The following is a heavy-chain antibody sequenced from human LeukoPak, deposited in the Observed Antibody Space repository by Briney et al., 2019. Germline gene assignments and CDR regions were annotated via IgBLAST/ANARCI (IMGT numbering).Heavy chain of an antibody. CDR1: GGSISSGSYY. V-gene: IGHV4-61*02. CDR2: IYTSGST. CDR3: AIGHYDSSGYPDWFDP. D-gene: IGHD3-22*01. Sequence: KSSGTLSLTCTVSGGSISSGSYYWSWIRQPAGKGLEWIGRIYTSGSTSYNPSLKSRVTISVDTSKNRFSLKLSSVTAADTAVYYCAIGHYDSSGYPDWFDPWGQGTLVTVSS. J-gene: IGHJ5*02.